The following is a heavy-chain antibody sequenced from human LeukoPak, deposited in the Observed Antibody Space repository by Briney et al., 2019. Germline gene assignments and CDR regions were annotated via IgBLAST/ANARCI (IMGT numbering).Heavy chain of an antibody. D-gene: IGHD3-22*01. CDR3: ARDLGFDSSIHFDY. Sequence: ASVKVSCKASGYTFTGYYMHWVRQAPGQGLEWMGWINPNSGGTNYAQKFQGRVTMTRDTSISTAYMELSRLRSDDTAVYYCARDLGFDSSIHFDYWGQGTLVTVSS. V-gene: IGHV1-2*02. CDR2: INPNSGGT. J-gene: IGHJ4*02. CDR1: GYTFTGYY.